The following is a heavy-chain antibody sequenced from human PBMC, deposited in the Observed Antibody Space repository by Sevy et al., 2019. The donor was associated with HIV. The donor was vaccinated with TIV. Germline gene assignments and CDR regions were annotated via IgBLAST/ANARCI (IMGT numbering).Heavy chain of an antibody. CDR1: GFNFRIYA. Sequence: GGSLRLSCAASGFNFRIYAMHWVRQAPGKGLEWVAVLSYDGSDKFYAESVKGRFTISRDNSKNMVFLQLNSLRGDDTAVYYCATGRQGATYGYWGQGTPVTVSS. D-gene: IGHD1-26*01. CDR3: ATGRQGATYGY. V-gene: IGHV3-30*03. J-gene: IGHJ4*02. CDR2: LSYDGSDK.